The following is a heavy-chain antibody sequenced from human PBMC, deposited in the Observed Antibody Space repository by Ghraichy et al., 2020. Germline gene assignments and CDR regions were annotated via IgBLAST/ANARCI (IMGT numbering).Heavy chain of an antibody. CDR1: GFTFSSYW. V-gene: IGHV3-74*01. CDR3: ARAYNPHFWSGYYPFDY. Sequence: GGSLRLSCAASGFTFSSYWMHWVRQAPGKGLVWVSRINSDGSSTSYADSVKGRFTISRDNAKNTLYLQMNSLRAEDTAVYYCARAYNPHFWSGYYPFDYWGQGTLVTVSS. D-gene: IGHD3-3*02. J-gene: IGHJ4*02. CDR2: INSDGSST.